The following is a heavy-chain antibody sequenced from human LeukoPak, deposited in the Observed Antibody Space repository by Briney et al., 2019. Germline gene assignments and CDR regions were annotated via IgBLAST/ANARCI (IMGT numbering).Heavy chain of an antibody. CDR3: ARGVYYDFWSGYFNNWFDP. CDR2: IYTSGST. D-gene: IGHD3-3*01. V-gene: IGHV4-61*02. Sequence: SQTLSLTCTVSGGSISSGSYYWSWIRQPAGKGLEWIGRIYTSGSTNYNPSLKSRVTISVDTSKNQFSLKLSSVTAADTAVYYCARGVYYDFWSGYFNNWFDPWGREPWSPSPQ. J-gene: IGHJ5*02. CDR1: GGSISSGSYY.